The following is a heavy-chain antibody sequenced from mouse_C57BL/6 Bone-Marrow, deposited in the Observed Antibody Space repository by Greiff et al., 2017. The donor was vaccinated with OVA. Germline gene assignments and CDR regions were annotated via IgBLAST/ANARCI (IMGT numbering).Heavy chain of an antibody. J-gene: IGHJ2*01. Sequence: VQLQQSGAELARPGASVKLSCKASGYTFTSYGISWVKQRTGQGLEWIGEIYPRSGNTYYNEKFKGQATLTADKSSSTAYMELRSLTSEDSAVYFCARYHYCGSSVDYWGQGTTLTVSS. CDR1: GYTFTSYG. CDR3: ARYHYCGSSVDY. CDR2: IYPRSGNT. V-gene: IGHV1-81*01. D-gene: IGHD1-1*01.